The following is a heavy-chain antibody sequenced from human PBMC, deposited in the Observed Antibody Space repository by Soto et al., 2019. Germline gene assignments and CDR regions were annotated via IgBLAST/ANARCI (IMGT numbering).Heavy chain of an antibody. J-gene: IGHJ5*02. CDR2: ISSSGSTI. V-gene: IGHV3-11*01. CDR1: GFTFSDYY. D-gene: IGHD2-2*01. CDR3: ARDLDCSSTSCPGMGWFDP. Sequence: GESLKISCAASGFTFSDYYMSWIRQAPGKGLEWVSYISSSGSTIYYADSVKGRFTISRDNAKNSLYLQMNSLRAEDTAVYYCARDLDCSSTSCPGMGWFDPWGQGTLVTVSS.